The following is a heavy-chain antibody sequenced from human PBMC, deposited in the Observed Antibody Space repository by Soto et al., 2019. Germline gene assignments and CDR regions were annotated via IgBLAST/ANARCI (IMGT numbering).Heavy chain of an antibody. CDR2: IKSKTKGGTT. CDR3: AISMSTPGAFDY. J-gene: IGHJ4*02. Sequence: EVQVVDSGGGLVKPGGSLRLSCAASGLTLSSAWVIWVRQVPGKGLEGVGRIKSKTKGGTTDYPAPVKGRFTISRDDSKNMLYLQMDGLKTEDTAMYYCAISMSTPGAFDYWGQGTLVTVSS. D-gene: IGHD2-8*01. CDR1: GLTLSSAW. V-gene: IGHV3-15*01.